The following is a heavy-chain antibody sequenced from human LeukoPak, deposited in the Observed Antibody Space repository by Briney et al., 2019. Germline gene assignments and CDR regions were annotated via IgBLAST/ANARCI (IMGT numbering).Heavy chain of an antibody. V-gene: IGHV4-59*08. CDR3: ARRGPGGRGWSFFDY. Sequence: SETLSLTCTVSGASITSYYWSWIRQPPGKGLEWIGYTYYSGSTNYNPSLKSRVTISVDTSKNQFSLKLSSVTAADTAVYYCARRGPGGRGWSFFDYWGQGTLVTVSS. J-gene: IGHJ4*02. CDR1: GASITSYY. D-gene: IGHD6-19*01. CDR2: TYYSGST.